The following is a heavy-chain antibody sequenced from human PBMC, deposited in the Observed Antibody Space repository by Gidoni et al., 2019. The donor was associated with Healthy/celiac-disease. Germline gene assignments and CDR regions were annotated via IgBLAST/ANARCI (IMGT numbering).Heavy chain of an antibody. CDR3: ARAGSSSWYGKPYNWFDP. J-gene: IGHJ5*02. Sequence: QLQLQASGPGLVKPSETLSLTCPVSCGPIRSTSYYWGWIRQPPGKGLEWIGCIYYSGSTYYNPSLKSRVTISVDTSKNQFSLKLSSVTAADTAVYYCARAGSSSWYGKPYNWFDPWGQGTLVTVSS. D-gene: IGHD6-13*01. CDR2: IYYSGST. CDR1: CGPIRSTSYY. V-gene: IGHV4-39*01.